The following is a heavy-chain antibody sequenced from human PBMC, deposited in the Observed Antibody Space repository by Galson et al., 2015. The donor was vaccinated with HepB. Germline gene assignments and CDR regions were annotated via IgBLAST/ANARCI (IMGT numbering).Heavy chain of an antibody. V-gene: IGHV1-46*01. CDR2: INPSGGST. D-gene: IGHD5-24*01. J-gene: IGHJ3*02. CDR1: GYTFTSYY. CDR3: ARGPPRRDGYNRDAFDI. Sequence: SVKVSCKASGYTFTSYYMHWVRQAPGQGLEWMGIINPSGGSTSYAQKFQGRVTMTRDTSTSTVYMELSSQRSEDTAVYYCARGPPRRDGYNRDAFDIWGQGTMVTVSS.